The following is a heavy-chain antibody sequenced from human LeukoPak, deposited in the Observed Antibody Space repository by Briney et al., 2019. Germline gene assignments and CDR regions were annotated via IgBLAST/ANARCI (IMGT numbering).Heavy chain of an antibody. CDR2: INPNSGDT. D-gene: IGHD3-16*01. V-gene: IGHV1-2*02. CDR3: TRVRYRLAETYIDY. CDR1: GYIFTGYY. J-gene: IGHJ4*02. Sequence: ASVKVSCKASGYIFTGYYMHWVRQAPGQGLEWMGWINPNSGDTNYAQKFQGRVTMTRDTSISTAYMELSRLRSDDTAVYYCTRVRYRLAETYIDYWGQGTLVTVSS.